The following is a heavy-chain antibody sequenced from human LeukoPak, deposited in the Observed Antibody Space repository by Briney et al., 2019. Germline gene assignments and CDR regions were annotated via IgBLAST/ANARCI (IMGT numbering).Heavy chain of an antibody. D-gene: IGHD3-9*01. J-gene: IGHJ4*02. CDR3: ARTLCYDILTGYSPTPYYFDY. V-gene: IGHV3-7*03. CDR2: IKQDGSEK. Sequence: PGGSLRLSCAASGFTFSSYWMSWVRQAPGKGLEWVANIKQDGSEKYYVDSVKGRFTISRDNAKNSLYLQMNSLRAEDTAVYYCARTLCYDILTGYSPTPYYFDYWGQGTLVTVSS. CDR1: GFTFSSYW.